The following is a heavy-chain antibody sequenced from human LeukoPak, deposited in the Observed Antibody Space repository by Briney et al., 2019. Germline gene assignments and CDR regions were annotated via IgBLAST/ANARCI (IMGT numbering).Heavy chain of an antibody. CDR3: ATGRGYCSSTSCSRKGAFDI. V-gene: IGHV3-23*01. Sequence: GGSLRLSCAASGFTFSSYAMSWVRQAPGKGLEWVSAISGSGGSTYYADSVKGRFTISRDNSKNTLYLQMNGLRAEDTAVYYCATGRGYCSSTSCSRKGAFDIWGQGTMVTVSS. CDR1: GFTFSSYA. CDR2: ISGSGGST. D-gene: IGHD2-2*01. J-gene: IGHJ3*02.